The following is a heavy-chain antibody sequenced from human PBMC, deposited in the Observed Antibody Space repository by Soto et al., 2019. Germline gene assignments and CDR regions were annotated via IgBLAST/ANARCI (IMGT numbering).Heavy chain of an antibody. CDR2: INHSGRT. CDR1: GGSISGHY. V-gene: IGHV4-34*01. J-gene: IGHJ4*02. CDR3: ARGNIAAALVY. Sequence: SETLSLTYAVYGGSISGHYWNWIRQPPGKGLEWIGEINHSGRTNYNPSLKSRVTISVDTSKNQFSLNLGSVTAADTAVYYCARGNIAAALVYWGQGTLVTVSS. D-gene: IGHD6-13*01.